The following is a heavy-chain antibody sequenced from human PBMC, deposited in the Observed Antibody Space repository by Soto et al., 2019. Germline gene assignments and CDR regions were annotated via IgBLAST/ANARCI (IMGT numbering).Heavy chain of an antibody. Sequence: GGSLRLSCAASGFTFSSYGMHWVRQAPGKGLEWVAVIWYDGSNKYYADSVKGRFTISRDNSKNTLYLQMNSLRAEDTAVYYCARDWYDTPRPSYYFDYWGQGTLVTVSS. J-gene: IGHJ4*02. D-gene: IGHD3-22*01. V-gene: IGHV3-33*01. CDR3: ARDWYDTPRPSYYFDY. CDR2: IWYDGSNK. CDR1: GFTFSSYG.